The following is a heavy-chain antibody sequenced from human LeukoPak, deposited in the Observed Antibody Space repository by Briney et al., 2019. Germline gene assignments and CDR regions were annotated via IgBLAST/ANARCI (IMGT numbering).Heavy chain of an antibody. D-gene: IGHD1-7*01. CDR1: GGSIGSYY. CDR3: ARDDPTTSDAFDI. CDR2: IYYSGST. V-gene: IGHV4-59*01. Sequence: PSETLSLTCTVSGGSIGSYYWSWIRQPPGKGLEWIGYIYYSGSTNYNPSLKSRVTISVDTSKNQFSLKLSSVSAADTAVYYCARDDPTTSDAFDIWGQGTMVTVSS. J-gene: IGHJ3*02.